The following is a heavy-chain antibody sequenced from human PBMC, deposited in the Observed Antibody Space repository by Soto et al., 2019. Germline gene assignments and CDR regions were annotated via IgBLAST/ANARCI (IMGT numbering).Heavy chain of an antibody. Sequence: PGGSLRLSCAASGFAFSSYGMHWVRQAPGKGLEWVAVISYDGSNKYYADSVKGRFTISRDNSKNTLYLQMNSLRAEDTAVYYCPGSSFDYGGQGTLVTVSS. CDR2: ISYDGSNK. CDR1: GFAFSSYG. D-gene: IGHD7-27*01. J-gene: IGHJ4*02. V-gene: IGHV3-30*03. CDR3: PGSSFDY.